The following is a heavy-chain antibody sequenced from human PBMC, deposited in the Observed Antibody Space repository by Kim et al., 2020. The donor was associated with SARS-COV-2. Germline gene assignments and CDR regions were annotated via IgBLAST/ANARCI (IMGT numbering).Heavy chain of an antibody. CDR3: ARGTRQWLSRHYYYYMDV. CDR2: INHSGST. J-gene: IGHJ6*03. Sequence: SETLSLTCAVYGGSFSGYYWSWTRQPPGKGLEWIGEINHSGSTNYNPSLKSRVTISVDTSKNQFSLKLSSVTAADTAVYYCARGTRQWLSRHYYYYMDVWGKGTTVTVSS. D-gene: IGHD6-19*01. V-gene: IGHV4-34*01. CDR1: GGSFSGYY.